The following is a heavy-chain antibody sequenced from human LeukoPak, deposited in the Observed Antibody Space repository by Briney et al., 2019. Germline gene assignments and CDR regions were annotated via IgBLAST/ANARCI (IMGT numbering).Heavy chain of an antibody. J-gene: IGHJ4*02. V-gene: IGHV1-69*13. CDR3: ARALIDCSGGSCYFDY. CDR2: IIPIFGTA. D-gene: IGHD2-15*01. Sequence: GASVKVSCKASGGTFSSYAISWVRQAPGQGLEWMGGIIPIFGTASYAQKFQGRVTITADESTSTAYMELSSLRSEDTAVYYCARALIDCSGGSCYFDYWGQGTLVTVSS. CDR1: GGTFSSYA.